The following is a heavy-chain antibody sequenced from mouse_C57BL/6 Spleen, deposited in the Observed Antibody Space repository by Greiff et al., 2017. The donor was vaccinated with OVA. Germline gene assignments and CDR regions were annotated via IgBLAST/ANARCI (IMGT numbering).Heavy chain of an antibody. J-gene: IGHJ4*01. Sequence: DVQLVESGGGLVKPGGSLKLSCAASGFTFSDYGMHWVRQAPEKGLEWVAYISSGSSTIYYADTVKGRFTISRDNAKNTLFLQMTSLRSEDTAMYYCARGPYEKNAMDYWGQGTSVTVSS. D-gene: IGHD2-12*01. CDR3: ARGPYEKNAMDY. CDR2: ISSGSSTI. CDR1: GFTFSDYG. V-gene: IGHV5-17*01.